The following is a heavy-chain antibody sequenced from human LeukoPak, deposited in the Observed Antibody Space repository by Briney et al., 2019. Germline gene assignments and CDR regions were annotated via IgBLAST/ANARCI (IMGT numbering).Heavy chain of an antibody. Sequence: ASVKVSCKASGYTFTSYGISWVRQAPGQGLEWMGWISAYNGNTNYAQKLQGRVTMTTDTSTSTAYMELRSLRSDDTAVYYCARARGYGTLYYSYMHVWGKGTTVTVSS. V-gene: IGHV1-18*01. CDR3: ARARGYGTLYYSYMHV. J-gene: IGHJ6*03. CDR2: ISAYNGNT. D-gene: IGHD5-18*01. CDR1: GYTFTSYG.